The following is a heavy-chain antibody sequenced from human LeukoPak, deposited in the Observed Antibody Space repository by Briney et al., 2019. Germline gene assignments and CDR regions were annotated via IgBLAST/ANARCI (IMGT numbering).Heavy chain of an antibody. D-gene: IGHD6-13*01. CDR3: ARHEKQQLVLGTYFDY. Sequence: SETLSLTCTVSGGSISSSSYYWGWIRQPPGKGLEWIGEINHSGSTNYNPSLKSRVTISVDTSKNQFSLKLSSVTAADTAVYYCARHEKQQLVLGTYFDYWGQGTLVTVSS. J-gene: IGHJ4*02. CDR1: GGSISSSSYY. CDR2: INHSGST. V-gene: IGHV4-39*01.